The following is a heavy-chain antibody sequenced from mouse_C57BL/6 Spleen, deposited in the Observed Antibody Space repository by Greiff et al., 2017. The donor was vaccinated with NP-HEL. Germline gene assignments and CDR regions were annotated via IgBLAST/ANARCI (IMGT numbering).Heavy chain of an antibody. CDR3: TDSNHVGY. V-gene: IGHV14-4*01. CDR1: GFNIKDDY. D-gene: IGHD2-5*01. Sequence: EVQLQQSGAELVRPGASVKLSCTASGFNIKDDYMHWVKQRPEQGLEWIGWIDPENGDTEYASKFQGKATITADTSSNTAYLQLSSLTSEDTAVYYCTDSNHVGYWGQGTTLTVSS. J-gene: IGHJ2*01. CDR2: IDPENGDT.